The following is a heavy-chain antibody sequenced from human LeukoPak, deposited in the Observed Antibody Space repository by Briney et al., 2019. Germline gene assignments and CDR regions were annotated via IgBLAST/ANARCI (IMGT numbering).Heavy chain of an antibody. D-gene: IGHD2-21*02. Sequence: GGSLRLSCAASGFXFSSYAMSWVRQAPGKGLEWVSAISGSGGSTYYADSVKGRFTISRDNSKNTLYLQMNSLRAEDTAVYYCAKDLRSGGGDCAFDYWGQGTLVTVSS. CDR3: AKDLRSGGGDCAFDY. V-gene: IGHV3-23*01. CDR1: GFXFSSYA. CDR2: ISGSGGST. J-gene: IGHJ4*02.